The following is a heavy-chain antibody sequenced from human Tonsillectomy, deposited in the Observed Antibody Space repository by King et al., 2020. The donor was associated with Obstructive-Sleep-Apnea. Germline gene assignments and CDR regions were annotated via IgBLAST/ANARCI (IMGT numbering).Heavy chain of an antibody. CDR2: IKQDGSEK. V-gene: IGHV3-7*03. Sequence: VQLVESGGGLVQPGGSLRLSCAASGFTFSSHWMSWGRQAPGKGLEWVANIKQDGSEKYYVDSVKGRFTISRDNAKKSLYLQMNSLRAEDTAVYYCARDTEVVVTATYTYYYYGMDVWGQGTTVTVSS. CDR3: ARDTEVVVTATYTYYYYGMDV. D-gene: IGHD2-21*02. J-gene: IGHJ6*02. CDR1: GFTFSSHW.